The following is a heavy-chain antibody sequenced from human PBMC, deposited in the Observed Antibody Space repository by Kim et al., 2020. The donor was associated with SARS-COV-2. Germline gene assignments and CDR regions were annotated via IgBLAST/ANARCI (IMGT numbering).Heavy chain of an antibody. CDR3: ARVEVQQWLVY. CDR2: ISSSGSTI. D-gene: IGHD6-19*01. Sequence: GGSLRLSCAASGFTFSSYEMNWVRQAPGKGLEWVSYISSSGSTIYYADSVKGRFTISRDNAKNSLYLQMNSLRAEDTAVYYCARVEVQQWLVYWGQGTLVTVSS. CDR1: GFTFSSYE. V-gene: IGHV3-48*03. J-gene: IGHJ4*02.